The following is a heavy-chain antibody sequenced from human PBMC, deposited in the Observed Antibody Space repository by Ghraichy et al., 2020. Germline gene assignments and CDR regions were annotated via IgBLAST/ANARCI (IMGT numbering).Heavy chain of an antibody. CDR2: IYWDDDK. CDR3: AHRQPSVYQYPLRAEYFQH. J-gene: IGHJ1*01. Sequence: SGPTLVKPTHTLTLTCTFSGFSLSISGVGVGWIRQPPGKALEWLALIYWDDDKRYSPSLKSRLTITKDTSKNQVVLTMTNMDPVDTATYYCAHRQPSVYQYPLRAEYFQHWGQGTLVTVSS. V-gene: IGHV2-5*02. CDR1: GFSLSISGVG. D-gene: IGHD2-2*02.